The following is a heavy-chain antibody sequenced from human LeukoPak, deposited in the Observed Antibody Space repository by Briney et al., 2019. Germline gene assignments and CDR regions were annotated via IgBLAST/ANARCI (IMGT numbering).Heavy chain of an antibody. CDR3: ARDFMSL. CDR1: GGSISSGSSY. V-gene: IGHV4-61*02. CDR2: IYSSGST. J-gene: IGHJ2*01. Sequence: SETLSLTCTASGGSISSGSSYWSWVRQPAGKGLEWIGRIYSSGSTNYNPSLKSRVTISVDTSKNQFSLKLSSVTAADTAVYYCARDFMSLWGRGTLVTVSS.